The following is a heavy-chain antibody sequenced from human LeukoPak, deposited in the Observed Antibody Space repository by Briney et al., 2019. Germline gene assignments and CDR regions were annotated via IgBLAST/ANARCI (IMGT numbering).Heavy chain of an antibody. D-gene: IGHD3-16*01. V-gene: IGHV1-69*05. Sequence: GASVKVSCKASGGTFSSFGISWVRQAPGQGLEWMGGSIPIFYTASYAQKFQGRVKITTDESTRTAYMEVNSLTSEDTAVYYCATSMLGGRPGGWYFDYWGQGILVTVSS. CDR1: GGTFSSFG. J-gene: IGHJ4*02. CDR3: ATSMLGGRPGGWYFDY. CDR2: SIPIFYTA.